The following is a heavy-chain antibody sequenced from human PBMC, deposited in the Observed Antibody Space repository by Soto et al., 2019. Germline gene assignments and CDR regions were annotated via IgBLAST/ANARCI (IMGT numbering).Heavy chain of an antibody. CDR2: IKEDGSVK. D-gene: IGHD4-17*01. CDR1: GFTFSSYW. J-gene: IGHJ4*02. Sequence: GGSLRLSCAVSGFTFSSYWMALIRQAPGKGLEWVANIKEDGSVKNYVGSVKGRFTVSRDNAKNSLYLQINSLRAEDTAVYFCARDEGLTETTFRFDYWGQGTLVTVSS. V-gene: IGHV3-7*01. CDR3: ARDEGLTETTFRFDY.